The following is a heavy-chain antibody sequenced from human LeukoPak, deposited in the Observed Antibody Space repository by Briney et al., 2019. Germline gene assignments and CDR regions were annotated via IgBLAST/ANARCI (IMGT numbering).Heavy chain of an antibody. D-gene: IGHD6-6*01. Sequence: SVKVSCKASGGTFSSYAISWVRQAPGQGLEWMGGIIPIFGTANYAQKFQGRVTITADESTSTAYMELSSLRSEDTAVYYCATDSYSSSSDYYYYYMDVWGKGTTVTVSS. V-gene: IGHV1-69*13. CDR3: ATDSYSSSSDYYYYYMDV. CDR2: IIPIFGTA. J-gene: IGHJ6*03. CDR1: GGTFSSYA.